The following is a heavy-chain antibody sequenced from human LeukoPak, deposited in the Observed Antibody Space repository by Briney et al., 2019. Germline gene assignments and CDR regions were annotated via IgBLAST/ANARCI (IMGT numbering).Heavy chain of an antibody. Sequence: SETLSLTCTVSGGSISSSSYYWGWIRQPPGKGLEWIGSIYYSGSTYYNPSLKSRVTISVDTSKNQFSLKLSSVTAADTAVYYCARYATVFSTVVPAAPFDYWGQGTLVTVSS. J-gene: IGHJ4*02. CDR3: ARYATVFSTVVPAAPFDY. CDR1: GGSISSSSYY. D-gene: IGHD2-2*01. V-gene: IGHV4-39*07. CDR2: IYYSGST.